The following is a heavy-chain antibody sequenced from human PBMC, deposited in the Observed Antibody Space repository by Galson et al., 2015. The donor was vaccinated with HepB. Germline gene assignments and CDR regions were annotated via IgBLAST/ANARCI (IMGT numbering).Heavy chain of an antibody. CDR2: INPDGRGK. Sequence: SLRLSCAASGSTFTDYWMSWVRQAPGQGLEWVANINPDGRGKFYGDSVKGRFTISRDDAKNSVYLQMTGLRADDSAVYYCARDGIDYWGQGTLVTVSS. J-gene: IGHJ4*02. CDR3: ARDGIDY. V-gene: IGHV3-7*01. CDR1: GSTFTDYW. D-gene: IGHD1-1*01.